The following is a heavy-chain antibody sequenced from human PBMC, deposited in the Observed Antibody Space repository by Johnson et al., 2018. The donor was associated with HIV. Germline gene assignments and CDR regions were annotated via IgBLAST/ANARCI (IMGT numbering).Heavy chain of an antibody. CDR2: IRYDGSNK. CDR3: AKLRWAPRAFDI. D-gene: IGHD4-23*01. Sequence: QVQVVESGGGVVQPGRSLRLSCAVSGFTFSSYPMHWVRQAPGKGLEWVAFIRYDGSNKYYIDSVKGRFTISRDNSKNTLCLQLDSLRAEDTAVYYCAKLRWAPRAFDIWGQGTMVTVSS. J-gene: IGHJ3*02. V-gene: IGHV3-30*02. CDR1: GFTFSSYP.